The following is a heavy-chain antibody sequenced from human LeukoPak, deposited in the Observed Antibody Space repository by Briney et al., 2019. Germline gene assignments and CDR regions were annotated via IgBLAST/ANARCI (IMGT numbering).Heavy chain of an antibody. CDR3: GRGTVLCSGGSCYSGAFDI. D-gene: IGHD2-15*01. CDR1: GGSFSGYY. V-gene: IGHV4-34*01. CDR2: INHSGST. J-gene: IGHJ3*02. Sequence: SETLSLTCAVYGGSFSGYYWSWIRQPPGKGLEWIGEINHSGSTNYNPSLKSRVTISVDTSKNQFSLKLSSVTAADTAVYYCGRGTVLCSGGSCYSGAFDIWGQGTMVTVSS.